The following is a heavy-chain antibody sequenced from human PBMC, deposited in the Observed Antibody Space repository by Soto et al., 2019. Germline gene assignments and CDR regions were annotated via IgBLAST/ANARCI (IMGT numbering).Heavy chain of an antibody. J-gene: IGHJ4*02. D-gene: IGHD3-22*01. Sequence: SVKVSCEASGGTFSSYAISWVRQAPGQGLEWMGGIIPIFGTANYAQKFQGRVTITADESTSTAYMELSSLRSEDTAVYYCARERYYYDSSGYYWHYWGQGTLVTVSS. CDR1: GGTFSSYA. CDR3: ARERYYYDSSGYYWHY. CDR2: IIPIFGTA. V-gene: IGHV1-69*13.